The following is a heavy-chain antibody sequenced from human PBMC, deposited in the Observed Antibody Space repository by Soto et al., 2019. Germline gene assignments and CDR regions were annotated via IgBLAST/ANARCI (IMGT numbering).Heavy chain of an antibody. CDR2: ISSTGSGT. CDR1: GFTFSSYE. CDR3: VRDLHEPLPADVLQVAN. Sequence: EVQLVESGGDLVQPGGSLRLSCAASGFTFSSYEMHWVRQAPGKGLEWISYISSTGSGTHYADSVKGRFTISRDNARKSLSLQMNSLRAEDTAIYYCVRDLHEPLPADVLQVANWGQGTQVTVSS. J-gene: IGHJ4*02. D-gene: IGHD2-15*01. V-gene: IGHV3-48*03.